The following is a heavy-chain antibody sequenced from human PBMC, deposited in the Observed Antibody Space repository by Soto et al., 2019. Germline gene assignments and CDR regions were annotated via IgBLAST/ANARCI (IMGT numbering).Heavy chain of an antibody. Sequence: GGSLRLSCAASGFTFSSYEMNWVRQAPGKGLEWVSYISSSGSTIYYADSVKGRFAISRDNAKNSLYLQMNSLRAEDTAVYYCARDHKGGYYYYGMDVWGQGTTVTVSS. V-gene: IGHV3-48*03. CDR3: ARDHKGGYYYYGMDV. CDR1: GFTFSSYE. J-gene: IGHJ6*02. CDR2: ISSSGSTI.